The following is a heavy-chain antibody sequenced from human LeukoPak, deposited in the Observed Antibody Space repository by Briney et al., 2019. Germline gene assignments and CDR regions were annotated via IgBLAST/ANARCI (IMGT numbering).Heavy chain of an antibody. D-gene: IGHD5-24*01. J-gene: IGHJ4*02. CDR1: GLTFRSYS. CDR3: AKEGRSLQTY. V-gene: IGHV3-21*04. Sequence: PGGSLRLSCAASGLTFRSYSMNWVRQAPGKGLEWVSCISSSSSYIYYADSVKGRFTISRDNAKNSLYLQMNSLRVEDTAVYYCAKEGRSLQTYWGQGTLVTVSS. CDR2: ISSSSSYI.